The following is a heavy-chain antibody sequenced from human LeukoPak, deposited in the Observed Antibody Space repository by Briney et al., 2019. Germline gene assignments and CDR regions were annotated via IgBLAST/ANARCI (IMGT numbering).Heavy chain of an antibody. Sequence: GGSLRLSCAASGFTFSSYAMHWVRQAPGKGLEWVAVISYDGSNKYYADSVKGRFTISRDNSKNTLYLQMNSLRAEDTAVYYCARGIVVVVAATEGGPDYWGQGTLVTVSS. CDR2: ISYDGSNK. J-gene: IGHJ4*02. V-gene: IGHV3-30*04. CDR3: ARGIVVVVAATEGGPDY. D-gene: IGHD2-15*01. CDR1: GFTFSSYA.